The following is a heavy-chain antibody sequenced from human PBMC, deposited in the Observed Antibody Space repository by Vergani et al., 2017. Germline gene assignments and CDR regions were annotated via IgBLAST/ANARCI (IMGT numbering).Heavy chain of an antibody. CDR1: GLTFDTYT. J-gene: IGHJ1*01. D-gene: IGHD3-10*01. CDR3: TTAWGLYYLHGEYFQY. V-gene: IGHV3-23*01. CDR2: ISSGDGAI. Sequence: EVQLLESGGGLVQSGGSRRLFCAGVGLTFDTYTMVYVREAPAKGLEGVATISSGDGAIFYADSVKGRFTISRDNSKNTLFLQMNSLKDEDAAVYYCTTAWGLYYLHGEYFQYWGQGTLVSVSS.